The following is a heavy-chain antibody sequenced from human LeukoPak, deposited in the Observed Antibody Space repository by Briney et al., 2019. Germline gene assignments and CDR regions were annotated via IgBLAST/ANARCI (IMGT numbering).Heavy chain of an antibody. CDR1: GYSFTSYW. V-gene: IGHV5-51*01. CDR3: ARIESGYYAADSFDY. J-gene: IGHJ4*02. D-gene: IGHD3-3*01. CDR2: IYPGDSET. Sequence: GESLKISCKGSGYSFTSYWIGWVRQMPGKGLEWMGIIYPGDSETRYSPSFQGQVTISADKSISTAYLQWSSLKASDTAMYYCARIESGYYAADSFDYWGQGTLVTVSS.